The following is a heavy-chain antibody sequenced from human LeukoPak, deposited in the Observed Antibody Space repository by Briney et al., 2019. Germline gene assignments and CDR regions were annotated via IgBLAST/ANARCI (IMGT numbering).Heavy chain of an antibody. V-gene: IGHV3-30*02. Sequence: QTGGSLRLSCAASAFTFTFSASGIHWVRQAPGKGLEWVAFIQFDASDKSYADSVRGRCTVPRDNSKNTVYLQMNSLRAEDTAVYYCAREGGTVEIGQFDYWGQGTLVTVSS. CDR2: IQFDASDK. D-gene: IGHD1-7*01. CDR1: AFTFTFSASG. CDR3: AREGGTVEIGQFDY. J-gene: IGHJ4*02.